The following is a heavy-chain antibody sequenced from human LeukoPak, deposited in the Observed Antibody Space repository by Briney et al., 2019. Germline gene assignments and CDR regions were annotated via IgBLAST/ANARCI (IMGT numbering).Heavy chain of an antibody. CDR3: AREAGYCSGGSCYPHYYMDV. V-gene: IGHV3-23*01. CDR2: ISGSGGST. CDR1: GFTFSSYG. D-gene: IGHD2-15*01. J-gene: IGHJ6*03. Sequence: GGSLRLSCAASGFTFSSYGMSWVRQAPGKGLEWVSAISGSGGSTYYADSVKGRFTISRDNSKNTLYLQMNSLRAEDTAVYYCAREAGYCSGGSCYPHYYMDVWGKGTTVTVSS.